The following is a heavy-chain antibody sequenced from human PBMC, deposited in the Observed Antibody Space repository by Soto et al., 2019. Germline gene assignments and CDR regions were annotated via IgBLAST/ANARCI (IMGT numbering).Heavy chain of an antibody. J-gene: IGHJ6*02. CDR3: ARGRGDKPYYDILPGWDYYYGMDV. CDR2: IYHSGST. CDR1: GGSISSSNW. V-gene: IGHV4-4*02. Sequence: PSETLSLTCAVSGGSISSSNWWSWVRQPPGKGLEWIGEIYHSGSTNYNPSLKSRVTISVDKSKNQFSLKLSSVTAADTAVYYCARGRGDKPYYDILPGWDYYYGMDVWGQGTTVTDSS. D-gene: IGHD3-9*01.